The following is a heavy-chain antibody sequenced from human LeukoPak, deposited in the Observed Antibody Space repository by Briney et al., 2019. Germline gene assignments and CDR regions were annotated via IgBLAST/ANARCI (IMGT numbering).Heavy chain of an antibody. CDR2: ISGSGGST. CDR1: GFTFSSYA. J-gene: IGHJ4*02. V-gene: IGHV3-23*01. Sequence: PGGSLRLSCAASGFTFSSYAMSWVRQAPGKGLEWVSAISGSGGSTYYADSVKGRFTISRDNSKNTLYLQMNSLRAEDTAVYYCARDFGDIVVVPAAISVGFDYWGQGTLVTVSS. CDR3: ARDFGDIVVVPAAISVGFDY. D-gene: IGHD2-2*01.